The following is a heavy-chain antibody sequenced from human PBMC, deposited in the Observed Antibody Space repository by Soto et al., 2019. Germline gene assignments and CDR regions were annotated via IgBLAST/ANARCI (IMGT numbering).Heavy chain of an antibody. D-gene: IGHD6-19*01. CDR1: GFTFSSYG. CDR2: ISYDGSNK. V-gene: IGHV3-30*18. Sequence: QVQLVESGGGVVQPGRSLRLSCAASGFTFSSYGMHWVRQAPGKGLEWVADISYDGSNKYYADSVKGRFTISRDNSKNTLYLQMNSLRAEDTAVYYCAKVDSSGWYWFDPWGQGTLVTVSS. CDR3: AKVDSSGWYWFDP. J-gene: IGHJ5*02.